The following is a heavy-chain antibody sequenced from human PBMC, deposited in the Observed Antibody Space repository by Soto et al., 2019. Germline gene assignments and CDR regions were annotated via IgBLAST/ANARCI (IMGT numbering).Heavy chain of an antibody. CDR3: ARDRRNYYDSSGYYGDFQH. J-gene: IGHJ1*01. CDR2: IWYDGSNK. D-gene: IGHD3-22*01. Sequence: QVQLVESGGGVVQPGRSLRLSCAASGFTFSSYGMHWVRQAPGKGLEWVAVIWYDGSNKYYADSVKGRFTISRDNSKNXLXXQMNSLRAEDTAVYYCARDRRNYYDSSGYYGDFQHWGQGTLVTVSS. CDR1: GFTFSSYG. V-gene: IGHV3-33*01.